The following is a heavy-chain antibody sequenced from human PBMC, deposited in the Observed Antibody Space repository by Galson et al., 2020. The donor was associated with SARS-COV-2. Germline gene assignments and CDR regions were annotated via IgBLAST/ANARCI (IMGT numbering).Heavy chain of an antibody. Sequence: PSETLSLTLPVPGLPTSIHYPSSIRPPPGKRLEWIGYIYYRGSTNYNPSLKSRVTISVDTSRDQFSLKLSSVTAADTAVYYCARLGAGTHDPWGQGSLVTVSS. CDR1: GLPTSIHY. V-gene: IGHV4-59*08. D-gene: IGHD1-26*01. J-gene: IGHJ5*02. CDR3: ARLGAGTHDP. CDR2: IYYRGST.